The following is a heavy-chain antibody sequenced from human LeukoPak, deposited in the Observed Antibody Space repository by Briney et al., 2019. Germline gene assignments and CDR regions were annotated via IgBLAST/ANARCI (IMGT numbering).Heavy chain of an antibody. Sequence: PSQTLSLTCTVSGGSISSASYYWSWIRQPAGTGLEWIGRIYTSGSTNSNPSPKSRVTISVDTSNNQFSLKLSSVTAADTAVSYSARAIVRGFRDPGYFYNWGHGALVTVS. CDR2: IYTSGST. CDR1: GGSISSASYY. D-gene: IGHD3-10*01. CDR3: ARAIVRGFRDPGYFYN. V-gene: IGHV4-61*02. J-gene: IGHJ4*01.